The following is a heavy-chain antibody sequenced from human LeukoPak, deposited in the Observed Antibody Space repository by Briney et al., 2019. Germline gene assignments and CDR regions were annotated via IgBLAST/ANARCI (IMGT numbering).Heavy chain of an antibody. CDR1: GHSFTSHY. CDR2: INPRGTST. J-gene: IGHJ5*02. Sequence: ASVKVSCKASGHSFTSHYMHWVRQAPGQGLEWMGLINPRGTSTIYAEKFQGRIIMTRDMSTTTDYMELSSLKSDDTAVYYCARDNSIHERGWWFDPWGREPWSPSPQ. V-gene: IGHV1-46*01. D-gene: IGHD4-23*01. CDR3: ARDNSIHERGWWFDP.